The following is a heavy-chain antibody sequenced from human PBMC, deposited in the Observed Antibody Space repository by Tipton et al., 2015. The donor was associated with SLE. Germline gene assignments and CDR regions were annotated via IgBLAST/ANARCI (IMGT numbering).Heavy chain of an antibody. CDR3: ARGYRYFDWLSSYYFDY. D-gene: IGHD3-9*01. V-gene: IGHV4-59*01. J-gene: IGHJ4*02. CDR2: IYYSGST. CDR1: GGSISSYY. Sequence: LRLSCTVSGGSISSYYWSWIQQPPGKGLEWIGYIYYSGSTNYNPSLKSRVTISVDTSKNQFSLKLSSVTAADTAVYYCARGYRYFDWLSSYYFDYWGQGTLVTVSS.